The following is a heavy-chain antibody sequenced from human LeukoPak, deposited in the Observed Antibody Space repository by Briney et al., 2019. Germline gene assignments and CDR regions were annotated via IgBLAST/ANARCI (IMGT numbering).Heavy chain of an antibody. J-gene: IGHJ4*02. CDR2: IYYSGST. Sequence: SETLSLTCTVSGGSISSYYWSWIRQPPGKGLEWIGYIYYSGSTNYNPSLKSRVTISVDTSKNQFSLKLSSVTAADTAVYYCARTPAYNSGYYEYYFEYWGQGTLVTVSS. CDR1: GGSISSYY. D-gene: IGHD3-22*01. CDR3: ARTPAYNSGYYEYYFEY. V-gene: IGHV4-59*08.